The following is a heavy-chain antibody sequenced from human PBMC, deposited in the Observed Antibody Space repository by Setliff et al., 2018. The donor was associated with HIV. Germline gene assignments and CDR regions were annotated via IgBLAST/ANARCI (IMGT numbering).Heavy chain of an antibody. J-gene: IGHJ4*02. Sequence: SETLSLTCTVSGGSISSYYWSWIRQPPGKGLEWIGNIYSSGSTNYNPSLKSRVTISVDTSKNQFSLKLTSVTATDTAVYYCTRRDVTTGMDSWGPGTLVTVSS. CDR3: TRRDVTTGMDS. CDR1: GGSISSYY. V-gene: IGHV4-4*09. CDR2: IYSSGST. D-gene: IGHD4-17*01.